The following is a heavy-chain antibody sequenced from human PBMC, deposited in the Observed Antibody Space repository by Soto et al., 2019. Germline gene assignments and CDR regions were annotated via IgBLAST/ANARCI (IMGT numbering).Heavy chain of an antibody. Sequence: EVQLVESGGDLVQPGGSLRLSCAASEFTFSSYAMSWVRQAPGKGLEWVSSISGSGGSTYYADSVKGRFTISRDNSKNTLYLQMNSLRAEDTALSYCAKDMWFDPWGQGTLVTVSS. J-gene: IGHJ5*02. CDR2: ISGSGGST. CDR3: AKDMWFDP. V-gene: IGHV3-23*04. CDR1: EFTFSSYA.